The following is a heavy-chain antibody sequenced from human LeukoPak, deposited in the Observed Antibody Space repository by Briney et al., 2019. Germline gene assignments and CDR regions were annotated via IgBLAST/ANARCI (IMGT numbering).Heavy chain of an antibody. CDR3: ARVRITGTTTAFDY. CDR2: IYYSGST. D-gene: IGHD1-7*01. V-gene: IGHV4-59*01. Sequence: KPSETLSLTCTVSGGSISSYYWSWIRQPPGKGLEWIGYIYYSGSTNYNPSLKSRVTISVDTSKNQFSLKLSSMTAADTAVYYCARVRITGTTTAFDYWGQGTLVTVSS. J-gene: IGHJ4*02. CDR1: GGSISSYY.